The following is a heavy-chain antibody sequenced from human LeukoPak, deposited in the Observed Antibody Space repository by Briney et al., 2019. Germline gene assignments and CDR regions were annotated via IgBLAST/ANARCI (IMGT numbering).Heavy chain of an antibody. D-gene: IGHD2-2*01. CDR2: IYYSGST. V-gene: IGHV4-59*01. CDR3: ASEYCSSASCRFDN. Sequence: SQTLSLTCSVSGGSISSYFWSWIRQPPGKGLEWIGYIYYSGSTNYNPSPKSRVTISVDTSKDQFSLKLSSVTAADTAVYYCASEYCSSASCRFDNWGQGTLVTVSS. J-gene: IGHJ4*02. CDR1: GGSISSYF.